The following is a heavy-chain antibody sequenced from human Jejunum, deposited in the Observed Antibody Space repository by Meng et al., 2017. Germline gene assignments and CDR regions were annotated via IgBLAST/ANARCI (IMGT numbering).Heavy chain of an antibody. CDR2: IYSGGST. J-gene: IGHJ4*02. CDR1: GFTVSSKY. V-gene: IGHV3-66*02. CDR3: VRDDGSAPSDY. D-gene: IGHD3-10*01. Sequence: GESLKISCAASGFTVSSKYMSWVRQAPGKGLEWVSVIYSGGSTNYADSVKGRFTISRDNSKNTLYLQMNSLRAEDTAVYYCVRDDGSAPSDYWGQGTLVTVSS.